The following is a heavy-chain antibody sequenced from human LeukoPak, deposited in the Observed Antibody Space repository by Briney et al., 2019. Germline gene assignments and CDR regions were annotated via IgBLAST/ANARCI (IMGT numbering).Heavy chain of an antibody. CDR3: ARDYDSGHMDV. CDR2: IYYSGST. Sequence: SETLSLTCTVSGGSISSYYWSWIRQPPGKGLEWIGYIYYSGSTNYSPSLKSRVTISVDTSKNQFSLKLSSVTAADTAVYYCARDYDSGHMDVWGKGTTVTVSS. D-gene: IGHD3-3*01. CDR1: GGSISSYY. J-gene: IGHJ6*03. V-gene: IGHV4-59*12.